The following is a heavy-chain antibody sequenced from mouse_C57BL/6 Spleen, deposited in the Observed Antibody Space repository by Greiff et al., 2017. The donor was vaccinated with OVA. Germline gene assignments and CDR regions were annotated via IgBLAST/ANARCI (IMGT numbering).Heavy chain of an antibody. D-gene: IGHD1-1*02. CDR2: ISDGGSYT. V-gene: IGHV5-4*01. CDR1: GFTFSSYA. CDR3: ARDEAPLWGFAY. Sequence: EVKVEESGGGLVKPGGSLKLSCAASGFTFSSYAMSWVRQTPEKRLEWVATISDGGSYTYYPDNVKGRFTISRDNAKNNLYLQMSHLKSEDTAMYYCARDEAPLWGFAYWGQGTLVTVSA. J-gene: IGHJ3*01.